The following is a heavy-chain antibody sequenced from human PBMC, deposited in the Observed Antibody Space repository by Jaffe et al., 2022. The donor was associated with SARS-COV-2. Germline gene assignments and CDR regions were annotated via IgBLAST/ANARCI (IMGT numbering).Heavy chain of an antibody. CDR3: ARYGGWGREDY. CDR1: GFRFSSYW. CDR2: IKTGGSEN. D-gene: IGHD3-10*01. Sequence: EVQLVESGGGLVQTGGSLRLSCVASGFRFSSYWMSWVRQAPGKGLEWVAHIKTGGSENYYVDSVKGRFTISRDDGKNSLYLQMNSLRAEDTAVYYCARYGGWGREDYWGQGTLVTVSS. J-gene: IGHJ4*02. V-gene: IGHV3-7*03.